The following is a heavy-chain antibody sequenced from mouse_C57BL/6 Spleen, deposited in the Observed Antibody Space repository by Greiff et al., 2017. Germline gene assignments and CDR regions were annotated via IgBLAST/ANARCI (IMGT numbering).Heavy chain of an antibody. Sequence: QVQLQQPGAELVKPGASVKMSCKASGYTFTSYWITWVKQRPGQGLEWIGDIYPGSGSTNYNEKFKSKATLTVDTSSSTAYMQLSSLTSEDSAVYYCARGGPIYYGYDGYFDVWGTGTTVTVSS. CDR2: IYPGSGST. CDR3: ARGGPIYYGYDGYFDV. J-gene: IGHJ1*03. V-gene: IGHV1-55*01. D-gene: IGHD2-2*01. CDR1: GYTFTSYW.